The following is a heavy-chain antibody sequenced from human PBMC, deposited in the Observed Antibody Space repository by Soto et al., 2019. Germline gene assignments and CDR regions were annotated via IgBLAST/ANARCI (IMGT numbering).Heavy chain of an antibody. Sequence: QVQLVESGGGVVQPGRSLRLSCAASGFTFRSYGMHWVRQAPGKGLEWVAVISYDGSNKYYADSVKGRFTISRDNCKTTLYVQMTRLEDMETAIYSCAKAALRFLARLAFFGMDVWGEGTTFTVSS. CDR2: ISYDGSNK. CDR3: AKAALRFLARLAFFGMDV. CDR1: GFTFRSYG. V-gene: IGHV3-30*18. J-gene: IGHJ6*04. D-gene: IGHD3-3*01.